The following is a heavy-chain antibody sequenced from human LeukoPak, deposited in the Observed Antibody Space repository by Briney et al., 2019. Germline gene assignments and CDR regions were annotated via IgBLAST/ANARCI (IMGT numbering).Heavy chain of an antibody. CDR2: ISWNSGSI. CDR1: GFTFDDYA. D-gene: IGHD1-26*01. J-gene: IGHJ4*02. V-gene: IGHV3-9*01. Sequence: PGRSLRLSCAASGFTFDDYAMHWVRQAPGKGLEWVSGISWNSGSIGYADSVKGRFTISRDNAKNSLYLQMNSLRAEDTALYYCASTFMGAFDYWGQGTLVTVSS. CDR3: ASTFMGAFDY.